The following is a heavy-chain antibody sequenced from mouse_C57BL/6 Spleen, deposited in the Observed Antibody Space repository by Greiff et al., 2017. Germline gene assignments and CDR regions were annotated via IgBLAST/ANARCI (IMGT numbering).Heavy chain of an antibody. V-gene: IGHV5-17*01. CDR1: GFTFSDYG. CDR3: ASGYYGSSSLMDY. CDR2: ISSGSSTI. D-gene: IGHD1-1*01. Sequence: EVQRVESGGGLVKPGGSLKLSCAASGFTFSDYGMHWVRQAPEKGLEWVAYISSGSSTIYYADTVKGRFTISRDNAKNTLFLHMTSLSSEDAAMXDCASGYYGSSSLMDYWGQGTSVTVSS. J-gene: IGHJ4*01.